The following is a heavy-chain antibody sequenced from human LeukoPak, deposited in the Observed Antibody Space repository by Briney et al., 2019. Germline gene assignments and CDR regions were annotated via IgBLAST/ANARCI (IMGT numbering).Heavy chain of an antibody. CDR3: AIRDKCYDFWSGYSDY. D-gene: IGHD3-3*01. CDR2: IYYSGST. Sequence: SETLSLTCTVSGGSISSGGYYWSWIRQHPGKGLEWIGYIYYSGSTYYNPSLKSRVTISVDTSKNQFSLKLSSVTAADTAVYYCAIRDKCYDFWSGYSDYWGQGTLVTVSS. V-gene: IGHV4-31*03. J-gene: IGHJ4*02. CDR1: GGSISSGGYY.